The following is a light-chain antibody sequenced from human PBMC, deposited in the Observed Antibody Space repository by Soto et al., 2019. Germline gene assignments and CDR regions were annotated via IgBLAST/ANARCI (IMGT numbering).Light chain of an antibody. CDR3: QNYNSVPIT. J-gene: IGKJ3*01. V-gene: IGKV1-27*01. CDR1: QGIYNY. CDR2: GAS. Sequence: DIQMTQSPSSLSASVGDRVTITCRASQGIYNYLAWYQQKPGKAPKLLIYGASTLQSGVSSRFSGSGSGTDFTLTISSLQPEDVAIYYCQNYNSVPITFGPGTKVDFK.